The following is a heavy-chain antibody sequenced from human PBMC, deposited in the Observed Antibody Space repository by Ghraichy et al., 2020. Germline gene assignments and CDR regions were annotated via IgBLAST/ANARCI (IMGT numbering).Heavy chain of an antibody. J-gene: IGHJ4*02. CDR1: GFTFSSYS. V-gene: IGHV3-21*01. Sequence: GESLNISCAASGFTFSSYSMNWVRQAPGKGLEWVSSISSSSSYIYYADSVKGRFTISRDNAKNSLYLQMNSLRAEDTAVYYCARDFEGSSSSNFDYWGQGTLVSVSS. CDR3: ARDFEGSSSSNFDY. D-gene: IGHD6-6*01. CDR2: ISSSSSYI.